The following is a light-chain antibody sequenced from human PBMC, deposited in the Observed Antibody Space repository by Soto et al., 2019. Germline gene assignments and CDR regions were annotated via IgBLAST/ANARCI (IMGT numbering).Light chain of an antibody. J-gene: IGLJ1*01. CDR2: DVS. Sequence: QSALTQPASVSGSPGQSITISCTGTSSDVGGYNYVSWYQQHPGKAPKLMIYDVSNRTSGVSNRFSGSKSGNTASLTISGLQAEDEADYYCSSYTSSSTSRVFGTGTKLTVL. CDR3: SSYTSSSTSRV. CDR1: SSDVGGYNY. V-gene: IGLV2-14*01.